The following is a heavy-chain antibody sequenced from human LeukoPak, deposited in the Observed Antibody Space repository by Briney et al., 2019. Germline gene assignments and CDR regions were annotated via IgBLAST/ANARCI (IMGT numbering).Heavy chain of an antibody. J-gene: IGHJ4*02. Sequence: GGSLRLSCAASGFTFSDYYMSWIRQAPGKGLEWVSYISSSGSTIYYADSVKGRFTISRDNAKNSLYLQMNSLRAEDTAVYYCAKVSEWELRSPGDFDYWGQGTLVTVSS. CDR2: ISSSGSTI. D-gene: IGHD1-26*01. CDR3: AKVSEWELRSPGDFDY. V-gene: IGHV3-11*01. CDR1: GFTFSDYY.